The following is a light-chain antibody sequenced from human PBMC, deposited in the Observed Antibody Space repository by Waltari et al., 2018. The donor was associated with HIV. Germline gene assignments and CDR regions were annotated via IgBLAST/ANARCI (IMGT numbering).Light chain of an antibody. CDR2: SAS. Sequence: DIQMTQSPSSRSASVGHRITITCRASQTIANYLNWYQQKPGKAPKLLIYSASSLQSGVPSRFSGSGSGTDFTLTITSLQPDDFATYYCQQSYRTPRTFGQGTKLEI. CDR1: QTIANY. CDR3: QQSYRTPRT. V-gene: IGKV1-39*01. J-gene: IGKJ2*01.